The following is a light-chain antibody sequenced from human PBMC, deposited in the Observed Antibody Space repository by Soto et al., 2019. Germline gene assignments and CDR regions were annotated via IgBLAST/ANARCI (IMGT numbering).Light chain of an antibody. CDR1: SGHSSYA. Sequence: QLVLTQSPSASASLGASVKLTCTLSSGHSSYAIAWHQQPQKRPRYLMKLNSDGSHSKGEGIPDRFSGSSSGAERYLTISSLQSEDEADYYCQTWGTGIHYVFGTGTKVTVL. J-gene: IGLJ1*01. V-gene: IGLV4-69*01. CDR3: QTWGTGIHYV. CDR2: LNSDGSH.